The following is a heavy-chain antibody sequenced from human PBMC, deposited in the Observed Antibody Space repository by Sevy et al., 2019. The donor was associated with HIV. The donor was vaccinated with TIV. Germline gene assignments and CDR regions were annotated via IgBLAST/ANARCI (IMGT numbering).Heavy chain of an antibody. CDR1: GGSISSYY. J-gene: IGHJ4*02. V-gene: IGHV4-59*01. CDR2: IYYSGST. D-gene: IGHD6-13*01. Sequence: SETLSLTCTVSGGSISSYYWSWIRQPPGKGLEWIGYIYYSGSTNYNPSLKSRVTISVDTSKNQFSLKLSSVTAADTAVYYCARERQLVLDYCGQGTLVTVSS. CDR3: ARERQLVLDY.